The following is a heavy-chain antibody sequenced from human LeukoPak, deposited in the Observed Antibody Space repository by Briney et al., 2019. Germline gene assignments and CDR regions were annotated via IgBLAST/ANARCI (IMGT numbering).Heavy chain of an antibody. J-gene: IGHJ4*02. CDR3: ARCYTGGYSSSWYVFGFDY. CDR1: GFTFSSYE. CDR2: ISSSGSTI. Sequence: GGSLRLSCAASGFTFSSYEMNWVRQAPGKGLEWVSYISSSGSTIYYADSVKGRFTISRDNAKNSLYLQMNSLRAEDTAVYYCARCYTGGYSSSWYVFGFDYWGQGTLVTVSS. V-gene: IGHV3-48*03. D-gene: IGHD6-13*01.